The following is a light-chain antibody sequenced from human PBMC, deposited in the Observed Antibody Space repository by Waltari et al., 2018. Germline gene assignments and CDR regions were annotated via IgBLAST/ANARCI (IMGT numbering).Light chain of an antibody. V-gene: IGKV3-11*01. J-gene: IGKJ4*01. CDR3: QQRNNTIT. CDR2: DAS. Sequence: EIVLTQSPTTLSLSPGQRATLSCRASQSVGNYLAWYQQKPGQPPRLLMYDASTRATGIPARFSGSGYGTDFTLTISSLEAEDLAVYYCQQRNNTITFGGGTRVEIK. CDR1: QSVGNY.